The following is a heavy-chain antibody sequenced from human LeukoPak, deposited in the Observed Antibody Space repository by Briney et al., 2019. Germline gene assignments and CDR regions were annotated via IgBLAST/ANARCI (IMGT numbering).Heavy chain of an antibody. D-gene: IGHD5-24*01. J-gene: IGHJ4*02. V-gene: IGHV3-7*01. CDR3: ARGLQLPHNFDY. Sequence: RGGSLSLSCAASGFIFSRYCMSWVRQAPGKGLEWVANIKQDESEKHYVDPVKGRFTISRDHAKTSLYLQMNSLRAEDTAVYYCARGLQLPHNFDYWGQRTLVTVSS. CDR1: GFIFSRYC. CDR2: IKQDESEK.